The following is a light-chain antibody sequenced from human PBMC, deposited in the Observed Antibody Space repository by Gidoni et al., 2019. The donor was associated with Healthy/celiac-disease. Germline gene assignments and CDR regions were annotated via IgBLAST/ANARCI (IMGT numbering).Light chain of an antibody. Sequence: SSELTQPLSVSVALGQTARITCGGNNIGSKNVPWYQQKPGQAPVLVIYRDSNRPSGIPERFSGSNSGNTATLTISRAQAGDEADYYCQVWDSSAVVFGGGTKLTVL. CDR1: NIGSKN. CDR3: QVWDSSAVV. V-gene: IGLV3-9*01. CDR2: RDS. J-gene: IGLJ2*01.